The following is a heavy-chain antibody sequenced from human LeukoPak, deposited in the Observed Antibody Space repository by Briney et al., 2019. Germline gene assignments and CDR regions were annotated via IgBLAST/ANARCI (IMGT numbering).Heavy chain of an antibody. CDR3: AELGITMIGRV. CDR2: ISSSGSTI. J-gene: IGHJ6*04. CDR1: GFTFSSYE. D-gene: IGHD3-10*02. V-gene: IGHV3-48*03. Sequence: GGSLRLSCAASGFTFSSYEMNWVRQAPGKGLEWVSYISSSGSTIYYADSVKGRFTISRDNAKNSLYLQMNSLRAEDTAVYYCAELGITMIGRVWGKGTTVTIST.